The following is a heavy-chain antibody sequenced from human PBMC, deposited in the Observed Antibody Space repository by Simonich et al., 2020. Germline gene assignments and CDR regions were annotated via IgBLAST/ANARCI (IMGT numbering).Heavy chain of an antibody. J-gene: IGHJ4*02. CDR1: AGSISSYY. CDR2: IYYSGST. Sequence: QVQLQESGPGLVKPSETLSLTCTVSAGSISSYYWSWIRQPPGKGLEWIGYIYYSGSTNYNPSHKSRVTISVDTSKNQFSLKLSSVTAADTAVYYCARLPDYWGQGTLVTVSS. CDR3: ARLPDY. V-gene: IGHV4-59*08.